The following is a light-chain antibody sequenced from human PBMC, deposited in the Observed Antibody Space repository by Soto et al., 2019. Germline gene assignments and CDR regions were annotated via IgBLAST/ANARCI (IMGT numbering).Light chain of an antibody. Sequence: EIVMTQSPATLSVSPGERATLSCMASQSVNRNLAWYHQKPVQAPRRLIYGPSNRATGIPARFSASGSGTANTVPISSLQSADFVVYCCEQYNNWPQKFGQGTKVEI. CDR1: QSVNRN. V-gene: IGKV3-15*01. CDR2: GPS. CDR3: EQYNNWPQK. J-gene: IGKJ1*01.